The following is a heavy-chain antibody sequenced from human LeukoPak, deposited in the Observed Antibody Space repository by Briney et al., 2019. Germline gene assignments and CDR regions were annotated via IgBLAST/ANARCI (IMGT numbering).Heavy chain of an antibody. CDR1: GGSFSGYY. CDR3: ATAHGRYCSSTSCSRRRFFDL. J-gene: IGHJ2*01. CDR2: ISHSGST. Sequence: SGTLSLTCAVYGGSFSGYYWSWIRQPPGKGLEWIGEISHSGSTNYNPSLKSRVTISVDTSKNQFSLKLSSVTAADTAVYYCATAHGRYCSSTSCSRRRFFDLWGRGTLVTVSS. V-gene: IGHV4-34*01. D-gene: IGHD2-2*01.